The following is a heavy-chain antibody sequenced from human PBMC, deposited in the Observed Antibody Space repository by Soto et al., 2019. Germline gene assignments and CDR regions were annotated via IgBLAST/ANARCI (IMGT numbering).Heavy chain of an antibody. CDR1: GYTFTSYS. CDR2: INPSSGRT. D-gene: IGHD2-15*01. V-gene: IGHV1-46*01. J-gene: IGHJ6*02. CDR3: ARDNNFGSILYAMDV. Sequence: GASVKVSCKASGYTFTSYSMHWVRQAPGQGLEWMGIINPSSGRTSYAQNFQGRVTMTSGTSTSIVYMEMSSLKSEDTAVYYCARDNNFGSILYAMDVWGQGTTVTVSS.